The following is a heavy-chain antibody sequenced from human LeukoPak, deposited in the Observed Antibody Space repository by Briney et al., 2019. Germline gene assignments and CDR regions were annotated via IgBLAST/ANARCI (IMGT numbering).Heavy chain of an antibody. CDR3: ARGGGYYYDSSGYYY. CDR2: INPNSGGT. D-gene: IGHD3-22*01. V-gene: IGHV1-2*06. CDR1: GGTFSGYA. Sequence: GASVKVSCKASGGTFSGYAISWVRQAPGQGLEWMGRINPNSGGTNYAQKFQGRVTMTRDTSISTAYMELSRLRSDDTAVYYCARGGGYYYDSSGYYYWGQGTLVTVSS. J-gene: IGHJ4*02.